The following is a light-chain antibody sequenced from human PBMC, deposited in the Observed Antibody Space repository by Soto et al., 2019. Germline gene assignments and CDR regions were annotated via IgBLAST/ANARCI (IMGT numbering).Light chain of an antibody. Sequence: SYELTQPPSVSVSPGQTARITCSGDALPKQYVYWSQHKPGQAPVLVIYQDTERPSGIPERFSGSSSGTTVTLTISGVQAEDEADYYCQSADSSGIYWVFGGGTKLTVL. J-gene: IGLJ3*02. V-gene: IGLV3-25*03. CDR1: ALPKQY. CDR2: QDT. CDR3: QSADSSGIYWV.